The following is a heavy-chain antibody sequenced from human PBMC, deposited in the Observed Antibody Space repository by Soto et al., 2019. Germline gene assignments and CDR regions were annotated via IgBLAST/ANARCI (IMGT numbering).Heavy chain of an antibody. V-gene: IGHV4-34*01. Sequence: GSLRLSCAASGFTFNNYAMNWFRQPPGKGLEWIGEINHSGSTNYNPSLKSRVTISVDTSKNQFSLKLSSVTAADTAVDYCARGAFLSGLDAWGKGTTVTVSS. CDR2: INHSGST. D-gene: IGHD3-3*01. CDR1: GFTFNNYA. J-gene: IGHJ6*04. CDR3: ARGAFLSGLDA.